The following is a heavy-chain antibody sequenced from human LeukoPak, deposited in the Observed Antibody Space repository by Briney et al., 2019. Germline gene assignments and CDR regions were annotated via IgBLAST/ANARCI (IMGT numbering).Heavy chain of an antibody. CDR3: TRDCSSCYYYMDV. CDR1: GFTISDSV. D-gene: IGHD2-2*01. CDR2: IGRKANSDAT. V-gene: IGHV3-73*01. Sequence: GGSLRLSCAASGFTISDSVMNWVRQASGKAPEWVGRIGRKANSDATAYAASVKGRFTISRDDSKNTAYLQMNSLKTEDTAVYYCTRDCSSCYYYMDVWGKGTTVTVSS. J-gene: IGHJ6*03.